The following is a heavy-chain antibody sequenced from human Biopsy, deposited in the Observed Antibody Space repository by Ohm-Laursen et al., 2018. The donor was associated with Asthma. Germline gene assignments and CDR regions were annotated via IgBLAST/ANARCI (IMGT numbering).Heavy chain of an antibody. D-gene: IGHD6-19*01. Sequence: ESSVKVSCKAPGGTFSNFAISLVRQAPGQGLEWLGGIMTVFGTTNYAQKFQGRVTITADESTSTAYMEVTSLRSEDTAIYYCARCQVGYSSGWSLLLKKIYYSGMDVWGQGTAVTVSS. CDR3: ARCQVGYSSGWSLLLKKIYYSGMDV. CDR1: GGTFSNFA. J-gene: IGHJ6*02. V-gene: IGHV1-69*01. CDR2: IMTVFGTT.